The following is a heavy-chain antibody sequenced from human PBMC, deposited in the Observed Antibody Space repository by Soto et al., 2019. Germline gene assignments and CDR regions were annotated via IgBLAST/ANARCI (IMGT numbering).Heavy chain of an antibody. CDR2: ISGVST. J-gene: IGHJ6*03. V-gene: IGHV3-23*01. D-gene: IGHD4-17*01. Sequence: EVQLLVSGGGLVQPGGSLRLSCAASGFTFSSYAMIWVRQAPGKGLEWVSSISGVSTYYADSVKGRFTISRDNSKNTLWLQMNSLRVEDTAVYYCAKRATVTSPFYYYMDVWGKGTTVTVSS. CDR1: GFTFSSYA. CDR3: AKRATVTSPFYYYMDV.